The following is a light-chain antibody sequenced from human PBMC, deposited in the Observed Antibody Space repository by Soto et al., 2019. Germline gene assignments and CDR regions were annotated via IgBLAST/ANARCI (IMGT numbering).Light chain of an antibody. CDR3: HQYNTYSQT. CDR2: DAS. Sequence: IQMTQYPPTLSASLVDRLTLTCLASQSISGWLAWYQQKPGKAPKLLIYDASTLESGVPSRFSGSGSGTEFTLTISSLQPEDFATYYCHQYNTYSQTFGQGAIV. CDR1: QSISGW. J-gene: IGKJ1*01. V-gene: IGKV1-5*01.